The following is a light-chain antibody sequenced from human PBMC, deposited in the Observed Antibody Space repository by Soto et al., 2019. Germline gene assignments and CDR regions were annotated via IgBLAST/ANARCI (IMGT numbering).Light chain of an antibody. CDR3: QQYHSYPAS. Sequence: DIQMTQSPSSLSASVGDRVTITCRASQGISSFLAWFQQKPGKAPKSLIYDASTLQSGVSSRFSGSGSDTHFTLTISSLLPEDFATYYCQQYHSYPASFGQGTKVEIK. CDR2: DAS. J-gene: IGKJ1*01. CDR1: QGISSF. V-gene: IGKV1-16*01.